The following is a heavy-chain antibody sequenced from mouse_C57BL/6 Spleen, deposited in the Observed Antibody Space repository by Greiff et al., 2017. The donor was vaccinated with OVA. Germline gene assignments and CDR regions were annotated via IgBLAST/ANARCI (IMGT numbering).Heavy chain of an antibody. CDR3: ARRGLGPFDY. CDR2: INPGSGGT. CDR1: GYAFTNYL. V-gene: IGHV1-54*01. J-gene: IGHJ2*01. Sequence: QVQLQQSGAELVRPGTSVKVSCKASGYAFTNYLIEWVKQRPGQGLEWIGVINPGSGGTNYNEKFEGKATLTADKSSSTAYMQLSSLTSEDSAVYVCARRGLGPFDYWGQGTTLTVSS. D-gene: IGHD3-3*01.